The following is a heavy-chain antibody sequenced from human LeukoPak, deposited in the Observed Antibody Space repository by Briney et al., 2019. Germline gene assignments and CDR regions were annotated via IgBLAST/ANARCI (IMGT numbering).Heavy chain of an antibody. Sequence: PGGSLRLSCAASGFTFSSYWMHWVRQAPGKGLVWVSRINSDGSRTSYADSVKGRFTISRDNAKNTLYLQMNSLRAEDTAVYYCARESVGWFGELLYDYWGQGTLVSVSS. CDR3: ARESVGWFGELLYDY. J-gene: IGHJ4*02. D-gene: IGHD3-10*01. V-gene: IGHV3-74*01. CDR1: GFTFSSYW. CDR2: INSDGSRT.